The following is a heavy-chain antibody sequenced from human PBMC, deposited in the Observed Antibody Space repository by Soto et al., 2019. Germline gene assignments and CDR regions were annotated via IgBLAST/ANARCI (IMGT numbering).Heavy chain of an antibody. CDR3: AKFEGHPLEYWYLDF. J-gene: IGHJ2*01. D-gene: IGHD1-1*01. CDR1: GFTFSAYA. CDR2: IHGGGGAT. V-gene: IGHV3-23*01. Sequence: EVQLLESGGGLVQPGGSLRLSCAASGFTFSAYAMGWVRQAPGKGLEWVSTIHGGGGATHYADSVKGRFTISRDDSKNTLYAQMNSLRAEDMAVYCCAKFEGHPLEYWYLDFWGRGTLVTVSS.